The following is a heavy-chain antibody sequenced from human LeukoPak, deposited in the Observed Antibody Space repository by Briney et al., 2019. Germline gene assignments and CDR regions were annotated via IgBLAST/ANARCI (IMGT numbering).Heavy chain of an antibody. CDR3: ARWAGTCTIASCYTPLDY. Sequence: GSSGKVSFKAPGGPFNNYGFRWGRQAPEQGVGWVGGVVPVFGTVSYAQNFQDRVTITADDFTTTAYMELSSLRSEDTAVYYCARWAGTCTIASCYTPLDYWGQGTLVTVST. V-gene: IGHV1-69*01. CDR2: VVPVFGTV. D-gene: IGHD2-2*02. J-gene: IGHJ4*02. CDR1: GGPFNNYG.